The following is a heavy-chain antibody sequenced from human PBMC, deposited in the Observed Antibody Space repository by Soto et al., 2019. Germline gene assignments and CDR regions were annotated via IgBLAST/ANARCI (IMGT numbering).Heavy chain of an antibody. CDR2: ISGSSDTT. CDR1: GFTFSNYA. CDR3: AKGRQTYASGSSPTDV. Sequence: PGGSLRLSCAASGFTFSNYAMTWVRQAPGKGLEWVSTISGSSDTTFYADSMKGRFTFSRDNSKTTLSLQMNSLRAEDTAVYFCAKGRQTYASGSSPTDVWGQGTTVTVSS. D-gene: IGHD3-10*01. J-gene: IGHJ6*02. V-gene: IGHV3-23*01.